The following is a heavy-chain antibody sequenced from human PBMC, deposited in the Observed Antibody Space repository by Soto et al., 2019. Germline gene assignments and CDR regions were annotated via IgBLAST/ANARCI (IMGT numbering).Heavy chain of an antibody. J-gene: IGHJ3*02. Sequence: PSETLSLTCTVSGGSISSSTYYWDWIRQPPGKGREWIGRIYYTGNTYYNPSLKSRVTISVDTSKNQFSLKLSSVTSADTAVYYCARRQLEHTDNDAFHIWGPGTMVTVSS. CDR2: IYYTGNT. CDR3: ARRQLEHTDNDAFHI. V-gene: IGHV4-39*01. CDR1: GGSISSSTYY. D-gene: IGHD1-1*01.